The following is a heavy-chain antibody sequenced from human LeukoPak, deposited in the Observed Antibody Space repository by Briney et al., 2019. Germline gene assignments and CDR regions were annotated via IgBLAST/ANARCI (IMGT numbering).Heavy chain of an antibody. J-gene: IGHJ4*02. CDR1: GFTFSSHA. CDR3: AKVQRGSGSFDY. CDR2: ISGSGDST. D-gene: IGHD6-19*01. V-gene: IGHV3-23*01. Sequence: GLSLRLSCAASGFTFSSHAMSWAPQAPGKGLEGVSAISGSGDSTHYADCVRGRFTISRDNSKNTLYLQMNSLGAEDTAVYYCAKVQRGSGSFDYWGQGTLVTVSS.